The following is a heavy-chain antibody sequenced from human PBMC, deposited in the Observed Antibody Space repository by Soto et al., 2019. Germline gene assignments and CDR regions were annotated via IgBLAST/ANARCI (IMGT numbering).Heavy chain of an antibody. CDR2: IHYSGSI. CDR3: AREDDGGDRDYYGLDV. Sequence: SGPGLVKPSQTLSLTCTVSGGSISYEYYHWTWIRQSPGKGLEWIGYIHYSGSIIYNPSFKSRVTISVDTSKNQFSLQLSSLTAADTAVYFCAREDDGGDRDYYGLDVWGQGTKVTV. CDR1: GGSISYEYYH. D-gene: IGHD2-21*02. J-gene: IGHJ6*02. V-gene: IGHV4-30-4*08.